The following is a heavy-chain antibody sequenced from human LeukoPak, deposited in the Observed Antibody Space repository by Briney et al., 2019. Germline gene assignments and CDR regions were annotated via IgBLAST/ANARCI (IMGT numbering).Heavy chain of an antibody. Sequence: SETLSLTCTVSGGSISSYYWSWIRQPPGKGLEWIGYIYYSGSTNYNPSLKSRVTISVDTSKNQFSLKLSSVTAADTAVYYRARAKANYRSITMVRGVTFDYWGQGTLVTVSS. J-gene: IGHJ4*02. D-gene: IGHD3-10*01. V-gene: IGHV4-59*08. CDR3: ARAKANYRSITMVRGVTFDY. CDR1: GGSISSYY. CDR2: IYYSGST.